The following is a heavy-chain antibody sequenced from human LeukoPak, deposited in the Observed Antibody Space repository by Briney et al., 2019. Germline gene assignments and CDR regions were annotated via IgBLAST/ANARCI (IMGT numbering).Heavy chain of an antibody. D-gene: IGHD3-10*01. CDR3: VRDVLYYYGAERLFWFDP. Sequence: GGSLRLSCAASRFTFSDYSMNWVRQAPGKGLEWVSTISSSGSSIFYAASVKGRFTISRDNAKNSMYLLMNSLRVEDTAVYYCVRDVLYYYGAERLFWFDPWGQGTLVTVSS. CDR2: ISSSGSSI. J-gene: IGHJ5*02. CDR1: RFTFSDYS. V-gene: IGHV3-21*01.